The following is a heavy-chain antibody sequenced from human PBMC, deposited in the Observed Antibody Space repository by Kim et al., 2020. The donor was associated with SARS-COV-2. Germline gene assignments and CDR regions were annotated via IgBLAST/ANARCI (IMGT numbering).Heavy chain of an antibody. CDR2: ISYDGSNK. CDR3: AKEGGWRYSSGWTRGSTYFDY. V-gene: IGHV3-30*18. CDR1: GFTFSSYG. D-gene: IGHD6-19*01. J-gene: IGHJ4*02. Sequence: GGSLRLSCAASGFTFSSYGMHWVRQAPGKGLEWVAVISYDGSNKYYADSVKGRFTISRDNSKNTLYLQMNSLRAEDTAVYYCAKEGGWRYSSGWTRGSTYFDYWGQGTLVTVSS.